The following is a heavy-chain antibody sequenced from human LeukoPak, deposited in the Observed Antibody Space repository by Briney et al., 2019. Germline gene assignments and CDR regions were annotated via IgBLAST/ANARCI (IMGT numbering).Heavy chain of an antibody. CDR1: GFTFSSYS. D-gene: IGHD6-13*01. V-gene: IGHV3-48*01. J-gene: IGHJ5*02. CDR3: ARDPSSSCP. CDR2: ISSSSGII. Sequence: PGGSLSLSCAASGFTFSSYSMDWVRQAPGKGLVWVSYISSSSGIIYYAVSVKGRFTISRDNAKNSMYLQMNSLRAEDTAVYYCARDPSSSCPWGQGTLVTVSS.